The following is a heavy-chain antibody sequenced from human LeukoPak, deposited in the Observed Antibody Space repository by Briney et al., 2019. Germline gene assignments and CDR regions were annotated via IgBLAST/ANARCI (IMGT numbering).Heavy chain of an antibody. CDR3: ARDKGTAAALGNYDY. CDR1: GGSISSYY. D-gene: IGHD6-13*01. Sequence: SETLSLTCTVSGGSISSYYWSWIRQPPGKGLEWIGYIYYSGGTSYNPSLKSRVTISVETSKNQFSLKLSSVTAADTAVYYCARDKGTAAALGNYDYWGQGTLVTVSS. J-gene: IGHJ4*02. V-gene: IGHV4-59*12. CDR2: IYYSGGT.